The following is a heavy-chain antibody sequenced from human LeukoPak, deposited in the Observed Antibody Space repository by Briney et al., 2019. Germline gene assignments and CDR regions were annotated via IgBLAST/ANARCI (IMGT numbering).Heavy chain of an antibody. CDR2: IYTSGST. Sequence: PSETLSLTCTVSGGSISSYYWSWIRQPAGKGLEWIGRIYTSGSTNYNPSLKSRVTMSVDTSKNQFSLKLSSVTAADTAVYYCARGPISSSGYYYYGMDVWGQGTTVTVSS. CDR1: GGSISSYY. J-gene: IGHJ6*02. CDR3: ARGPISSSGYYYYGMDV. V-gene: IGHV4-4*07. D-gene: IGHD1-26*01.